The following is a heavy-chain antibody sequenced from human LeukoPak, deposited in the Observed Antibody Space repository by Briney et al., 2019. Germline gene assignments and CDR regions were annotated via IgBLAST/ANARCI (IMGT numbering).Heavy chain of an antibody. V-gene: IGHV4-34*01. J-gene: IGHJ4*02. CDR3: ARGLIAVAGTLAY. Sequence: SETLSRTCAVYGGSFSGYYWTWIRQPPGKGLEWIGEINHSGSTNYNPSLKSRVTISVDTSKNHFSLKLNSVTAADSAVYYCARGLIAVAGTLAYWGQGTLVTVSS. CDR1: GGSFSGYY. D-gene: IGHD6-19*01. CDR2: INHSGST.